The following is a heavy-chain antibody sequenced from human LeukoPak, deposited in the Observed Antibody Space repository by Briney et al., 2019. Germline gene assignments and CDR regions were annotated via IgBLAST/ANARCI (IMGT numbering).Heavy chain of an antibody. CDR3: ARVGWYYDGSDRYFDY. J-gene: IGHJ4*02. CDR1: GYTFTGCY. Sequence: ASVKVSCKASGYTFTGCYMHWVRQAPGQGLEWMGWINPNSGGTNYAQKFQGWVTMTRDTSISTAYMELSRLRSDDTAVYYCARVGWYYDGSDRYFDYWGQGTLVTVSS. V-gene: IGHV1-2*04. D-gene: IGHD3-22*01. CDR2: INPNSGGT.